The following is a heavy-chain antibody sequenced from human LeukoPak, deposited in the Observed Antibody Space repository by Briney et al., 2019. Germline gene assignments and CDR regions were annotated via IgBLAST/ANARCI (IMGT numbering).Heavy chain of an antibody. Sequence: SETLSLTCTVSGGSISSSGYYWARIRQPPGKGLEWIGSIYYSGSTYYDASLKSRVTISVDTSKNQFSLKLSSVTAADTAVYYCARHPGRTTLGYSDYWGQGTLVTVSS. D-gene: IGHD3-16*01. CDR1: GGSISSSGYY. V-gene: IGHV4-39*01. J-gene: IGHJ4*02. CDR3: ARHPGRTTLGYSDY. CDR2: IYYSGST.